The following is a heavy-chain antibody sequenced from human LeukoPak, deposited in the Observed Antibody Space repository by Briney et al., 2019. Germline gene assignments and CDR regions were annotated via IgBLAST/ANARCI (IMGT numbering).Heavy chain of an antibody. J-gene: IGHJ4*02. D-gene: IGHD3-10*01. CDR3: PRDLNGYYGSGRPTAN. CDR2: INPNSGAT. Sequence: ASVKVSCKASGYTFTAYYMHWVRQAPGQRLEWMGWINPNSGATNYAQKFQGRVTMTRDTSIRTAHMALSRLRSDDTAMYSCPRDLNGYYGSGRPTANWGQATLVTVSS. V-gene: IGHV1-2*02. CDR1: GYTFTAYY.